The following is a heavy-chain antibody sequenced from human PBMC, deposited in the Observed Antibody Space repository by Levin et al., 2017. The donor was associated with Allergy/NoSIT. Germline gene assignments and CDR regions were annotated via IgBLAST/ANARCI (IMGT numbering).Heavy chain of an antibody. CDR2: IYYSGST. Sequence: SETLSLTCTVSGGSISSGDYYWSWIRQPPGKGLEWIGYIYYSGSTYYNPSLKSRVTISVDTSKNQFSLKLSSVTAADTAVYYCARGGMIPAATDYGMDVWGQGTTVTVSS. CDR1: GGSISSGDYY. V-gene: IGHV4-30-4*01. J-gene: IGHJ6*02. D-gene: IGHD2-2*01. CDR3: ARGGMIPAATDYGMDV.